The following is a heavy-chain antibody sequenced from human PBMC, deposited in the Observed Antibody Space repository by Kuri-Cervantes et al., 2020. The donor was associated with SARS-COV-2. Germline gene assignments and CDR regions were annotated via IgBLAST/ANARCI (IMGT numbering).Heavy chain of an antibody. CDR2: MNPNNGNT. J-gene: IGHJ3*01. Sequence: ASVKVSCKASGYIFTTCETNWVRQVPGQGLEWIGWMNPNNGNTGYAQKFQGRVTITRDTSMNTAYMDLGSLTSEDTGVYYCARMTPRGVWGDPFDVWGQGTKVTVSS. CDR3: ARMTPRGVWGDPFDV. D-gene: IGHD3-16*01. CDR1: GYIFTTCE. V-gene: IGHV1-8*03.